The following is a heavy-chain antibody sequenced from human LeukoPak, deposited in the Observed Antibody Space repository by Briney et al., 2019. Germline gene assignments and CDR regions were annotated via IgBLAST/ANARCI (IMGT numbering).Heavy chain of an antibody. CDR3: AKAVPAAMIPLDY. V-gene: IGHV3-43D*03. CDR1: GFTFDDYA. D-gene: IGHD2-2*01. J-gene: IGHJ4*02. Sequence: GRSLRLSCAASGFTFDDYAMHWVRQAPGKGLEWVSLISWDGGSTYYADSVKGRFTISRDNSKNSLYLQMNSLRAEDTASYYCAKAVPAAMIPLDYWGQGTLVTVSS. CDR2: ISWDGGST.